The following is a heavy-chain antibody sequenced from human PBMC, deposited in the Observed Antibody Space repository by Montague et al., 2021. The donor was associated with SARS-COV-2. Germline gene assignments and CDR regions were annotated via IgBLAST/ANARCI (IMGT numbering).Heavy chain of an antibody. V-gene: IGHV4-59*01. CDR2: IYYSGST. CDR1: GGSILSYY. J-gene: IGHJ4*02. D-gene: IGHD2-15*01. CDR3: ASPGGYCTGGSCYYVY. Sequence: SETLSLTCSVSGGSILSYYWSWIRQPPGKGLFLIVYIYYSGSTNYNPSLKSRVTISIDTSKNQFSLELSSVTAADMAVYYCASPGGYCTGGSCYYVYWGQGTLVTVSS.